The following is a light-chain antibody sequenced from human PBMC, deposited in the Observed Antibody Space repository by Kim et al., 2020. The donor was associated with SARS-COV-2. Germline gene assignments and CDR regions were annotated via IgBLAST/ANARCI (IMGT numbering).Light chain of an antibody. J-gene: IGKJ3*01. CDR1: RSVSSY. CDR2: GAS. CDR3: QQRSNWPLT. V-gene: IGKV3-11*01. Sequence: LFPGERAALACRASRSVSSYLAWYQHKPGQAPRLLIYGASYSASDTPGRFSASGSGTDYTLTISSFEPEDSAVYYCQQRSNWPLTFGPGTKVDIK.